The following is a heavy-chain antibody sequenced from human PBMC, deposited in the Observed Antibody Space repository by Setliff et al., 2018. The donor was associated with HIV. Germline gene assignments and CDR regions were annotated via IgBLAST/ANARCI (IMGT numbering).Heavy chain of an antibody. V-gene: IGHV4-34*01. D-gene: IGHD3-3*01. CDR2: INHNGGT. Sequence: KSSETLSLTCAVYGGSFTSYYWTWIRQAPGKDLEWIGEINHNGGTNYNPSLKSRVTISVDRSKNQFFLRLTSVTAADTAVYYCARGSYRGSGFFVRYLDFWGQGSLVTVSS. CDR3: ARGSYRGSGFFVRYLDF. J-gene: IGHJ4*02. CDR1: GGSFTSYY.